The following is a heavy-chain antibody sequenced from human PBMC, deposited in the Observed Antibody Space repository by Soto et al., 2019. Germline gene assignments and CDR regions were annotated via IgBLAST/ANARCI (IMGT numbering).Heavy chain of an antibody. J-gene: IGHJ5*02. CDR3: ATYRA. Sequence: ETLSLTCTVSGGSISGTTYSWDWIRQPPGKGLEWMAGVYSSGTAYYNSSLKSRLTISVDTSKKQFFLRLTSLTAADTAIYYCATYRAWGQGTLVTVSS. CDR1: GGSISGTTYS. CDR2: VYSSGTA. V-gene: IGHV4-39*01. D-gene: IGHD4-4*01.